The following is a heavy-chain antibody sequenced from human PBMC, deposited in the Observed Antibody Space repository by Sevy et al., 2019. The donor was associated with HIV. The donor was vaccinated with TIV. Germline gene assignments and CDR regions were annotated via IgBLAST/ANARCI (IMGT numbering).Heavy chain of an antibody. J-gene: IGHJ2*01. CDR2: IYHSGST. V-gene: IGHV4-38-2*01. Sequence: SETLSLTCAVSGYSISSGYYWGWIRQPPGKGLEWIGSIYHSGSTYYNPSLKSRVTISVDTSKNQFSLKLSSVTAADTAAYYCAGHYGGNSGGYWYFDLWGRGTLVTVSS. CDR3: AGHYGGNSGGYWYFDL. D-gene: IGHD4-17*01. CDR1: GYSISSGYY.